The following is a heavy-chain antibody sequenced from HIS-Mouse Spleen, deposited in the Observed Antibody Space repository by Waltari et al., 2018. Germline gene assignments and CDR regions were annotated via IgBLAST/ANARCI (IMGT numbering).Heavy chain of an antibody. D-gene: IGHD5-12*01. Sequence: QVQLVESGGGLVKPGGSLRLPFAAAGFTFSDYYISWIRQATGKGLEWVSYISSGGSTIYYADSVKGRFTISRDNAKNSLYLQMNSLRAEDTAVYYCARADSGYDLGYYFDYWGQGTLVTVSS. CDR3: ARADSGYDLGYYFDY. CDR2: ISSGGSTI. V-gene: IGHV3-11*01. CDR1: GFTFSDYY. J-gene: IGHJ4*02.